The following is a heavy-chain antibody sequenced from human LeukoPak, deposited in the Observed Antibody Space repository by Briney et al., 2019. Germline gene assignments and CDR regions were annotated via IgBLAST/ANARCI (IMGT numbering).Heavy chain of an antibody. J-gene: IGHJ4*02. Sequence: GGSLRLSCAASGFAFSSYAMHWVRQAPGKGLEYVSAISHDGATTYYANSVKGRFTISRDNSKNTLYLQMGSLRAEDMAVYYCASADCWGQGNLVTVSS. CDR3: ASADC. V-gene: IGHV3-64*01. CDR2: ISHDGATT. CDR1: GFAFSSYA.